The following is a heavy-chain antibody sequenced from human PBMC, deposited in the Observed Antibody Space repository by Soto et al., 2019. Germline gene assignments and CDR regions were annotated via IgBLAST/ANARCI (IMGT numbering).Heavy chain of an antibody. J-gene: IGHJ6*02. CDR1: GFTFSNYG. CDR3: ASDLVGASDSYGLDV. CDR2: IWHDGNNK. V-gene: IGHV3-33*01. D-gene: IGHD1-26*01. Sequence: GGSLRLSCAASGFTFSNYGMHWVRQAPGKGLEWVAIIWHDGNNKYYADSVRGRFIISRDNSKNRLYLQMNSLRAEDTAVYYCASDLVGASDSYGLDVWGQGTPVTSP.